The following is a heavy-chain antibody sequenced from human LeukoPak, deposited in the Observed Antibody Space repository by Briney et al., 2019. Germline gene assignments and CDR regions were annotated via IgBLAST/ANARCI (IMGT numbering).Heavy chain of an antibody. CDR2: ISGSGGST. CDR1: GFTFNSYA. J-gene: IGHJ4*02. CDR3: ANPTYSGSYGGVY. D-gene: IGHD1-26*01. V-gene: IGHV3-23*01. Sequence: GGSLRLSCAASGFTFNSYAMSWVRQAPGKGLEWVSAISGSGGSTYYADSVKGRFTISRDNSKNTLYLQMNSLRAEDTAVYYCANPTYSGSYGGVYWGQGTLVTVSS.